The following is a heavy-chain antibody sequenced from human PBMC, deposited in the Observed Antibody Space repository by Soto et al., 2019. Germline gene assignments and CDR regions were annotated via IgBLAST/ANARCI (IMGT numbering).Heavy chain of an antibody. CDR3: ARLDFGVVIIPARIYYGMDV. CDR2: IDPSDSYT. J-gene: IGHJ6*02. V-gene: IGHV5-10-1*01. Sequence: PGESLKISCKGSGDSFTSYWISWVRQMPGKGLEWMGRIDPSDSYTNYSPSFQGHVTISADKSISTAYLQWSSLKASDTAMYYCARLDFGVVIIPARIYYGMDVWGQGTTVTVSS. D-gene: IGHD3-3*01. CDR1: GDSFTSYW.